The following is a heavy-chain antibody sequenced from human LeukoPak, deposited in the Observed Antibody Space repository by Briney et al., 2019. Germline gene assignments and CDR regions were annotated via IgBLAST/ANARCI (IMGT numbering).Heavy chain of an antibody. CDR2: IYTSGST. V-gene: IGHV4-4*07. Sequence: SETLSLTCTVSGGSISSYYWSWIRQPAGKGLEWIGRIYTSGSTNYNPSLKSRVTISVDTSKNQFSLKLTSVTAADTAVYYCATLRDGYEFDYWGQGTLVTVSS. D-gene: IGHD5-24*01. CDR1: GGSISSYY. J-gene: IGHJ4*02. CDR3: ATLRDGYEFDY.